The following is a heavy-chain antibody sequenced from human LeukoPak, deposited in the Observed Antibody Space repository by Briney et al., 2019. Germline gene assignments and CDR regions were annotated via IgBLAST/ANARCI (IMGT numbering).Heavy chain of an antibody. CDR2: IYTGDSET. CDR3: ARQVSGYSGYDRAFDI. D-gene: IGHD5-12*01. CDR1: GYSFTSYW. V-gene: IGHV5-51*01. J-gene: IGHJ3*02. Sequence: GESLNISCKGSGYSFTSYWIGWVRQMPGKGLEWMGIIYTGDSETRYSPSFQGQVTISADKSISTAYLRWSSLKASDTAMYYCARQVSGYSGYDRAFDIWGQGTMVTAPS.